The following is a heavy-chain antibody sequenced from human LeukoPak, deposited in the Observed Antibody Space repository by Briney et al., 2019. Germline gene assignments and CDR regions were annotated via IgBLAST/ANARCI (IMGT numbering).Heavy chain of an antibody. J-gene: IGHJ4*02. CDR2: INPSGGST. Sequence: ASVKVSCKASGYTFTSYYMHWVRQAPGQGLEWMGIINPSGGSTSYAQKFQGRVTMTRDMSTSTVYMELSSLRSEDTAVYYCAILLSAAGTFDYWGQGTLVTVSS. V-gene: IGHV1-46*01. CDR1: GYTFTSYY. CDR3: AILLSAAGTFDY. D-gene: IGHD6-13*01.